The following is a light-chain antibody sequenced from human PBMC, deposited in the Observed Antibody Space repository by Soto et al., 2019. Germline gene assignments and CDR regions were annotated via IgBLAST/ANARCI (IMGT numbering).Light chain of an antibody. V-gene: IGKV3-15*01. CDR3: QHYNNWPPWT. CDR1: QSVSYN. CDR2: GAS. Sequence: EIVMTQSPATLSVSPGETATLSCRASQSVSYNLAWYQQKPGQAPRLLIYGASTRATGIPARFSGSGSGTEFTLTISSLQSEDFAIYYCQHYNNWPPWTFGQGTKVEMK. J-gene: IGKJ1*01.